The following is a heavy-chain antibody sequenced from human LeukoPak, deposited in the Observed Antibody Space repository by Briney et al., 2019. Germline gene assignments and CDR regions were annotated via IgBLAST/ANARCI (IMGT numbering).Heavy chain of an antibody. D-gene: IGHD2-2*02. CDR2: IKQDGSET. J-gene: IGHJ4*02. Sequence: GGSLRLSCITSGFTFSSYWMSWVRQAPGKRLEWVANIKQDGSETYYADSVKGRFTISRDNAKNSLNPQMDSLRAEDTAIYYCVRDIIVVTVAIYFDNWGQGTLVTVSS. CDR1: GFTFSSYW. CDR3: VRDIIVVTVAIYFDN. V-gene: IGHV3-7*01.